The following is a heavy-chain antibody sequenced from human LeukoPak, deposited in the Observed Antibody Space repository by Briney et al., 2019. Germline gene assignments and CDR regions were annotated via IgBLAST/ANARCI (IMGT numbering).Heavy chain of an antibody. CDR2: INPSGGST. CDR3: ARDPMRYYDSSGYSGIQH. D-gene: IGHD3-22*01. V-gene: IGHV1-46*01. Sequence: ASVKVSCKTSGYSFTSYYIHWVRQAPGQGLEWMGVINPSGGSTSYTQKFQGRVTMTRDTSTSTVYMELSSLTSEDTAVYYCARDPMRYYDSSGYSGIQHWGQGTLVTVSS. J-gene: IGHJ1*01. CDR1: GYSFTSYY.